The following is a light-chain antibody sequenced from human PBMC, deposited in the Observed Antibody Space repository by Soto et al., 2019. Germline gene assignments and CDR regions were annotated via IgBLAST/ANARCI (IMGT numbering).Light chain of an antibody. CDR3: QTWGTGIQV. J-gene: IGLJ2*01. Sequence: QAVVTQSPSASASLGASVKLTCTLSSGHSSNAIAWHQQQPEKGPRYLMKLNSDGSHNKGDEIPDRFSGSRSGAEYYLTISSLQSEDEADYYCQTWGTGIQVFGGGTKVTVL. CDR1: SGHSSNA. CDR2: LNSDGSH. V-gene: IGLV4-69*01.